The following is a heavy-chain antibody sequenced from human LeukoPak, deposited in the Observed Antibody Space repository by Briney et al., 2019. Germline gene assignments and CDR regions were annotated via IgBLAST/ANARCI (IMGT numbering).Heavy chain of an antibody. D-gene: IGHD3-22*01. J-gene: IGHJ4*02. CDR2: ISAYNGNT. Sequence: ASVKVSCKASGYTFTSYGISWVRQAPGQGLEWMGWISAYNGNTNHAQKLQGRVTMTTDTSTSTAYMELSRLRSDDTAVYYCARGGYYYDSSAFPSYFDYWGQGTLVTVSS. V-gene: IGHV1-18*01. CDR1: GYTFTSYG. CDR3: ARGGYYYDSSAFPSYFDY.